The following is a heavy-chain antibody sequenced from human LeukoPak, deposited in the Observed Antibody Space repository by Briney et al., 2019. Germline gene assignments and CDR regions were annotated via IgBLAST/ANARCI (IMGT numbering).Heavy chain of an antibody. J-gene: IGHJ3*02. D-gene: IGHD3-16*01. V-gene: IGHV3-9*01. CDR3: AKDLSSLPNDAFDI. Sequence: GGSLRLSCAASGFTLSSYSVNWVRQAPGKGLEWVSGISWNSGSIGYADSAKGRFTISRDNAKNSLYLQMNSLRAEDTALYYCAKDLSSLPNDAFDIWGQGTMVTVSS. CDR1: GFTLSSYS. CDR2: ISWNSGSI.